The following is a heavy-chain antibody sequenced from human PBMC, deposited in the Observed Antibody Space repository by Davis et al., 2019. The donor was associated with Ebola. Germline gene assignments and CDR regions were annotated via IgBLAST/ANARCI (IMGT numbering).Heavy chain of an antibody. CDR3: ARAQFPTTGDN. J-gene: IGHJ4*02. D-gene: IGHD1-1*01. CDR1: GYTFTNYG. Sequence: ASVKVSCKASGYTFTNYGITWVRQAPGQGLEWMGWINPHNGNTNYAQNVQGRVIMTSDTATTTAYMEVGSLRSDDTAVYYCARAQFPTTGDNGGKGTLVPVSS. CDR2: INPHNGNT. V-gene: IGHV1-18*04.